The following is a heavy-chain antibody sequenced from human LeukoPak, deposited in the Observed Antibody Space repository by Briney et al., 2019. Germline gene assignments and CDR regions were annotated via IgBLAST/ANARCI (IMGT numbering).Heavy chain of an antibody. V-gene: IGHV3-11*01. CDR3: ARDSFDAFDI. J-gene: IGHJ3*02. CDR1: GFTFSDYY. Sequence: GGSLRLSCAASGFTFSDYYMSWIRQAPGKGLEWVSYISGRGNSIYYADSVEGRFTISSDNAKNSLYLQMDSLRAEDTAVYYCARDSFDAFDIWGQGTMVTVSS. CDR2: ISGRGNSI.